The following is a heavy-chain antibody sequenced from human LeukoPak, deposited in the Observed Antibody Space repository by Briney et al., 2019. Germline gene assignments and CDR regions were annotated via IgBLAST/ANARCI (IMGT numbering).Heavy chain of an antibody. CDR3: ARVGGTNYYYYGMDV. J-gene: IGHJ6*02. D-gene: IGHD1-26*01. CDR2: IYHSGST. Sequence: SQTLSLTCAVSGGSISSGGYSWSWIRQPPGKGLEWIGYIYHSGSTYYNPSLKSRVTISVDRSKNQFSLKLSSVTAADTAVYYCARVGGTNYYYYGMDVWGQGTTVTVSS. CDR1: GGSISSGGYS. V-gene: IGHV4-30-2*01.